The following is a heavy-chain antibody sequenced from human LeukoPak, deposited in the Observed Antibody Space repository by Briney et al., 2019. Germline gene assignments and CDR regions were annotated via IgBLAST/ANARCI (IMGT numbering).Heavy chain of an antibody. CDR2: IDDSTTTT. CDR3: ARLIRTSGWYGDY. Sequence: QPGGSLRLSCAASGFTFSSHSMKWVRQAPGKGLEWVSYIDDSTTTTHYADSVKGRFTISRDNAKNSLYLQINSLRAEDTAVYYCARLIRTSGWYGDYWGQGTLVTVSS. CDR1: GFTFSSHS. J-gene: IGHJ4*02. D-gene: IGHD6-19*01. V-gene: IGHV3-48*01.